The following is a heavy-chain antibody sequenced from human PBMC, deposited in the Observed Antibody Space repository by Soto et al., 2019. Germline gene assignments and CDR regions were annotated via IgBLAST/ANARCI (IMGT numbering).Heavy chain of an antibody. CDR1: GFTFSSYS. V-gene: IGHV3-21*01. D-gene: IGHD3-22*01. J-gene: IGHJ4*02. CDR3: ARERGDQYYYDRSGYASDY. Sequence: GGSLRLSCAASGFTFSSYSMNWVRQAPGKGLEWVSSIGSGGSYIYYADSVKGRFTISRDNAKNSLHLQMNSLRAEDTAVYYCARERGDQYYYDRSGYASDYWGQGTLVTVSS. CDR2: IGSGGSYI.